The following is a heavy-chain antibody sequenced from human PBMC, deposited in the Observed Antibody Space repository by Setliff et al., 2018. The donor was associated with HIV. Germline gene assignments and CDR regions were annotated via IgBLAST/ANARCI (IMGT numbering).Heavy chain of an antibody. CDR2: ISPYNGHT. Sequence: GASVKVSCKASGYTFISYGISWLQQAPGQGLEWMGWISPYNGHTNYAQKVQRRVTMTRDTFTSTAYMELRRRRSADTAVYYCAREAARRAAADTPVWFDPWGQGTLVTVSS. V-gene: IGHV1-18*01. CDR1: GYTFISYG. D-gene: IGHD6-13*01. CDR3: AREAARRAAADTPVWFDP. J-gene: IGHJ5*02.